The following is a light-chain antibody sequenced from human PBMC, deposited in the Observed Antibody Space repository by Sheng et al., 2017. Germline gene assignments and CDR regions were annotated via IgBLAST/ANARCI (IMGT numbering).Light chain of an antibody. CDR3: QYRGT. CDR2: DAS. CDR1: ERISGNY. J-gene: IGKJ3*01. Sequence: IVLTQSPGTLSVSPGERVTLSCRASERISGNYLAWYQQKPGQVPRLLIYDASNRATGIPARFSGSGSGTDFTLTISSLEPEDFAVYYCQYRGTFGPGTTVDV. V-gene: IGKV3D-20*02.